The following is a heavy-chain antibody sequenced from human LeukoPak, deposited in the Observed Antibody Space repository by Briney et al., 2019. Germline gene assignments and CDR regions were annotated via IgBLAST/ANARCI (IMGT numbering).Heavy chain of an antibody. CDR1: GYTFTSYG. Sequence: GTSVKVSCKASGYTFTSYGISWVRQAPGQGLEWMGWISAYNGNTNYAQKLQGRVTMTTDTSTSTAYMELRSLRSDDTAVYYCARGEAEYDFWSGYGPDAPYYMDVWGKGTTVTVSS. CDR2: ISAYNGNT. J-gene: IGHJ6*03. V-gene: IGHV1-18*01. D-gene: IGHD3-3*01. CDR3: ARGEAEYDFWSGYGPDAPYYMDV.